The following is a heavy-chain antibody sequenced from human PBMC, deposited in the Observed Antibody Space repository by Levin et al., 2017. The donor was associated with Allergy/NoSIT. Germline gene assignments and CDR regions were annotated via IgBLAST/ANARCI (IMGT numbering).Heavy chain of an antibody. CDR2: IYYSGST. J-gene: IGHJ2*01. Sequence: GSLRLSCTVSGGSVSSGSYYWSWIRQPPGKGLEWIGYIYYSGSTNYNPSLKSRVTISVDTSKNQFSLKLSSVTAADTAVYYCARDKYCSGGSCYIIGYFDRWGRGTLVTVSS. V-gene: IGHV4-61*01. CDR3: ARDKYCSGGSCYIIGYFDR. CDR1: GGSVSSGSYY. D-gene: IGHD2-15*01.